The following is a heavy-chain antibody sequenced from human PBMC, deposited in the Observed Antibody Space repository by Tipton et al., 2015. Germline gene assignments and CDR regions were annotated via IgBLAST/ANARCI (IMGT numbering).Heavy chain of an antibody. V-gene: IGHV4-39*01. CDR2: IYYSGST. J-gene: IGHJ4*02. Sequence: TLSLTCTVSGGSISSSLHYWGWIRQPPGKGLEWIGSIYYSGSTYYNLSLKSRVTISVDTSKNQFSLKLSSVTAADTAVYYCARRFSHSSSWTFDYWGQGTLVTVSS. CDR1: GGSISSSLHY. D-gene: IGHD6-13*01. CDR3: ARRFSHSSSWTFDY.